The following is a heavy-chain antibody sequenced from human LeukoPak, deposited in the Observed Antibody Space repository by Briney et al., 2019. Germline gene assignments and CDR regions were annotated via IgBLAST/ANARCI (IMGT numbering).Heavy chain of an antibody. CDR2: IYTSGST. D-gene: IGHD3-10*01. V-gene: IGHV4-61*02. Sequence: SQTLSLTCTVSGGSISSGSYYWSWIRQPAGTGLEWIGRIYTSGSTNYNPSLKSRVTISVDTSKNQFSLKLSSVTAADTAVYYCARSYYYGSGSSPRYFDYWGQGTLVTVSS. CDR1: GGSISSGSYY. CDR3: ARSYYYGSGSSPRYFDY. J-gene: IGHJ4*02.